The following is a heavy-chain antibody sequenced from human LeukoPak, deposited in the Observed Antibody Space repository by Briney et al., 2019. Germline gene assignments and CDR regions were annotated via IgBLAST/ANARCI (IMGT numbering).Heavy chain of an antibody. Sequence: SETLSLTCAVSGYSISSGYYWGWIRQPPGKGLEWIGSIYHSGSTYYNPSLKSRVTISVDTSKNQFSLKLSSVTAADTAVYYCARDYDFWSGYYLNQDYWGQGTLVTVSS. J-gene: IGHJ4*02. V-gene: IGHV4-38-2*02. CDR1: GYSISSGYY. CDR2: IYHSGST. D-gene: IGHD3-3*01. CDR3: ARDYDFWSGYYLNQDY.